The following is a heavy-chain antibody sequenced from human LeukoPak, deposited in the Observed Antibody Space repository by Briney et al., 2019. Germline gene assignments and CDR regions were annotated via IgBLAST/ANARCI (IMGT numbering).Heavy chain of an antibody. D-gene: IGHD5-12*01. Sequence: SETLSLTCTVSGGSISSGGYYWSWIRQHPGKGLEWIGYIYYSGSTYYNPSLKSRVTISVDTSKNQFSLKLSSVTAADTAVYYCARVPYSGYGGVFDYWGQGTLVTVSS. CDR2: IYYSGST. CDR1: GGSISSGGYY. J-gene: IGHJ4*02. V-gene: IGHV4-31*03. CDR3: ARVPYSGYGGVFDY.